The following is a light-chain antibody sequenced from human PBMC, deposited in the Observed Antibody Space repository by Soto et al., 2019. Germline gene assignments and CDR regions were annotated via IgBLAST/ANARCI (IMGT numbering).Light chain of an antibody. CDR2: SSN. Sequence: QSVMTQPPSVSAAPGQKVTISCSGSSSNIGGNSVSWYQQLPGTAPKLLIYSSNQRPSGVPDRFSGSKAGTSASLAISGLQSEDEANYYCATWDDSLHGYVFGAGTKVTVL. CDR1: SSNIGGNS. CDR3: ATWDDSLHGYV. J-gene: IGLJ1*01. V-gene: IGLV1-44*01.